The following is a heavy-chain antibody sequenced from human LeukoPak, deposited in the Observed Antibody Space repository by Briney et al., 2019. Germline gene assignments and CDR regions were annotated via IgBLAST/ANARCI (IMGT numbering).Heavy chain of an antibody. Sequence: SETLSLTCTVSGGSISSYYWSWLRQPPGKGLEWIGYIYYSGSTNYNPPLKSRVTISVDTSKNQFSLKLSSVTAADTAVYYCARTLTVTIFDYWGQGTLVTVSS. CDR2: IYYSGST. J-gene: IGHJ4*02. CDR3: ARTLTVTIFDY. D-gene: IGHD4-17*01. V-gene: IGHV4-59*01. CDR1: GGSISSYY.